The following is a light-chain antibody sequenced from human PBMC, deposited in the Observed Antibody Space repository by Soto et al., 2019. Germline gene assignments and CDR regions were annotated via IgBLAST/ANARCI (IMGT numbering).Light chain of an antibody. CDR2: GAS. Sequence: EIVMTQSPATLSVSPGERATLSCRASQSVSSNFAWYQQKPGQAPRLLIYGASTRATGIPARFSGSGSGTEFTLTISSLQSENFAVYDCQQYNNWPLLTFGGGTKVEIK. CDR3: QQYNNWPLLT. CDR1: QSVSSN. J-gene: IGKJ4*01. V-gene: IGKV3-15*01.